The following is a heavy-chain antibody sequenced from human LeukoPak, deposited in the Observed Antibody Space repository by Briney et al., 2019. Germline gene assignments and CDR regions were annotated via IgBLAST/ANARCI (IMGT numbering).Heavy chain of an antibody. J-gene: IGHJ4*02. Sequence: PGGSLRLSCVASGFTFRTYGIHWVRQAPGMGLGWMAVIWDHGSHKYDADSVKGRFTISTENSKDTLYLQMNRLRAEDTAVYYCAKQGFGCWGQGTLVTVSS. V-gene: IGHV3-33*06. CDR2: IWDHGSHK. CDR3: AKQGFGC. CDR1: GFTFRTYG.